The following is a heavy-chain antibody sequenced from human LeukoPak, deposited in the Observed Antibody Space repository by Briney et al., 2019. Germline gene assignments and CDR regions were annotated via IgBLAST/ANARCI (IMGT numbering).Heavy chain of an antibody. V-gene: IGHV4-39*07. J-gene: IGHJ6*02. Sequence: SETLSLTCTVSGGSISSYYWGWIRQPPGKGLEWIGSIYYSGSTYYNPSLKSRVTISVDTSKNQFSLKLSSVTAADTAVYYCARVPGFWSGYYQGYYYGMDVWGQGTTVTVSS. CDR2: IYYSGST. CDR3: ARVPGFWSGYYQGYYYGMDV. CDR1: GGSISSYY. D-gene: IGHD3-3*01.